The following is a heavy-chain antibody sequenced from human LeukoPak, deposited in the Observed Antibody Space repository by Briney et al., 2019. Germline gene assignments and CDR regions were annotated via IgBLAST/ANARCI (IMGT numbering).Heavy chain of an antibody. D-gene: IGHD6-19*01. Sequence: GSTHYADSVKGRFTISRDNSKNTLYLQMNSLRAEDTAVYYCARGGYSTGWYSLDVWGQGTTVTVSS. CDR3: ARGGYSTGWYSLDV. CDR2: GST. V-gene: IGHV3-53*01. J-gene: IGHJ6*02.